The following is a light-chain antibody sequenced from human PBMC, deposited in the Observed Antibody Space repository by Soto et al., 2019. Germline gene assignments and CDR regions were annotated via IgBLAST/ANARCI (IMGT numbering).Light chain of an antibody. J-gene: IGKJ2*01. CDR1: QSVNSA. CDR3: QQRRNWPPEFT. V-gene: IGKV3-11*01. CDR2: GAS. Sequence: EIVLRQSPDTLSLSPGERATLSCRASQSVNSALAWYQQKPGQAPKLLIHGASNRAAGVPPRFSGSGSGTDFTLTINSLEVEDFAVYFCQQRRNWPPEFTFGQGTKLEIK.